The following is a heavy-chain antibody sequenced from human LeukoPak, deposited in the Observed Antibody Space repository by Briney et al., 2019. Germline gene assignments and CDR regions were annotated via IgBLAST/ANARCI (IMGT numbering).Heavy chain of an antibody. CDR3: ARAVRSTSCYSN. Sequence: SETLSLTCAVYGGSFSGYYWSWIRQPPGKGLEWIGEINHSGSTNYNPSLKSRVTISVDTSKSQFSLKLSSVTAADTAVYYCARAVRSTSCYSNWGQGTLVTVSS. V-gene: IGHV4-34*01. D-gene: IGHD2-2*01. J-gene: IGHJ4*02. CDR1: GGSFSGYY. CDR2: INHSGST.